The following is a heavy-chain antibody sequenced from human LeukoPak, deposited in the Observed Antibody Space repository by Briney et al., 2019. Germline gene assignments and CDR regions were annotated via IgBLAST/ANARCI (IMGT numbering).Heavy chain of an antibody. D-gene: IGHD3-10*01. J-gene: IGHJ4*02. V-gene: IGHV3-74*01. CDR3: ARLTLRGVIQ. CDR1: GFTFSSYW. CDR2: INSDGSST. Sequence: PGGSLRLSCAAPGFTFSSYWMHWVRQAPGKGLVWVSRINSDGSSTNYADSVKGRFTISRDNAKKTLYLQVNSLRAEDTAVYYCARLTLRGVIQWGQGTLVTVSS.